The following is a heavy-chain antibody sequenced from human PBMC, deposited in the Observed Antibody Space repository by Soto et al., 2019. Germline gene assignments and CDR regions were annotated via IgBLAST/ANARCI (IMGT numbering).Heavy chain of an antibody. CDR1: GGSFSGYY. J-gene: IGHJ4*02. CDR3: ARHLGEGYFDY. CDR2: INHSGST. Sequence: SETLSLTCAVYGGSFSGYYWSWIRQPPGKGLEWIGEINHSGSTNYNPSLKSRVTISVGTSKNHFSLKLSSVTAADTAVYYCARHLGEGYFDYWGQGTLVTAPQ. V-gene: IGHV4-34*01.